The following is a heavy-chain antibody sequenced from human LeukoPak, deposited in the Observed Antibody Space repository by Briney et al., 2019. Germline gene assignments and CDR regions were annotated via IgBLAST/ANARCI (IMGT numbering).Heavy chain of an antibody. CDR3: ARDGPYDFWSGYYRDY. D-gene: IGHD3-3*01. CDR1: GFTFSSYS. J-gene: IGHJ4*02. Sequence: PGGSLRLSCAASGFTFSSYSMNWVRQAPGKGLEWVSSISSSSSYIYYADSVKGRFTISRDNAKNSLYLQMNSLRAEDTAMYYCARDGPYDFWSGYYRDYWGQGTLVTVSS. CDR2: ISSSSSYI. V-gene: IGHV3-21*01.